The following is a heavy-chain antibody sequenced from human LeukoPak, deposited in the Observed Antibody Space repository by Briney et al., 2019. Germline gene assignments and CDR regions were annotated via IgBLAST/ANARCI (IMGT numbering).Heavy chain of an antibody. D-gene: IGHD3-10*01. CDR1: GYTFTSYD. J-gene: IGHJ6*03. Sequence: ASVKVSCKASGYTFTSYDINWVRQATGQGLEWMGWMNPNSGNTGYAQKFQGRVTMTRNTSISTAYMELSSLRSEDTAVYYCARAPERVRGVIISYYYYYYMGVWGKGTTVTVSS. CDR3: ARAPERVRGVIISYYYYYYMGV. V-gene: IGHV1-8*01. CDR2: MNPNSGNT.